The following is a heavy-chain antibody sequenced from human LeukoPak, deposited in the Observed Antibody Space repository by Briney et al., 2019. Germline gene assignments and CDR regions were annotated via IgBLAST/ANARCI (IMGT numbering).Heavy chain of an antibody. CDR3: AISLYDFWSGYPHDAFDI. J-gene: IGHJ3*02. Sequence: ASVKVSCKASGYTFTSYDINWVRQATGQGLEWMGWMNPNSGNTGYAQKFQGRVTITRNTSISTAYMELSSLRSEDTAVYYCAISLYDFWSGYPHDAFDIWAKGQWSPSLQ. V-gene: IGHV1-8*03. CDR2: MNPNSGNT. D-gene: IGHD3-3*01. CDR1: GYTFTSYD.